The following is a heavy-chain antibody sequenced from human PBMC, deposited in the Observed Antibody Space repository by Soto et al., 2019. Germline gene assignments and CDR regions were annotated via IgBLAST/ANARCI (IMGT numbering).Heavy chain of an antibody. CDR3: HGYGY. V-gene: IGHV3-53*01. D-gene: IGHD5-12*01. J-gene: IGHJ4*02. CDR1: GFTVTINY. CDR2: IYSGGTI. Sequence: EVQVVESGGGLVQPGGSLRLSCAVSGFTVTINYMSWVRQAPGKGLEWVSVIYSGGTIYYADSVKGRFTISRDTSKNTLYLQINSLRGDDTAVYYCHGYGYWGQGTLVIVSS.